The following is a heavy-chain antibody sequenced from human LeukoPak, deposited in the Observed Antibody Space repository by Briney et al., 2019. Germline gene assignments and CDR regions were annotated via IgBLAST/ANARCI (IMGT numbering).Heavy chain of an antibody. D-gene: IGHD4-23*01. Sequence: ASVKVSCKASGYTFTSYYIHWVRQAPGQGLEWMGIINPSGGSTSYAQKFQGRVTMTRDMSTSTVYMELSSLRSEDTAVYYCARDLGDYSGNGYAFDIWGQGTMVTVSS. J-gene: IGHJ3*02. CDR2: INPSGGST. CDR1: GYTFTSYY. CDR3: ARDLGDYSGNGYAFDI. V-gene: IGHV1-46*01.